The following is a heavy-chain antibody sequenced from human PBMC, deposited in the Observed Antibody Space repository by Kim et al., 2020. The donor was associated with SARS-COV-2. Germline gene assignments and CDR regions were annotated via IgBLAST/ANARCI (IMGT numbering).Heavy chain of an antibody. V-gene: IGHV3-21*01. Sequence: VKGRFTISRDNAKNSLYLQMNSLRAEDTAVYYCASRPTVTADYYYYYMDVWGKGTTVTVSS. J-gene: IGHJ6*03. CDR3: ASRPTVTADYYYYYMDV. D-gene: IGHD4-17*01.